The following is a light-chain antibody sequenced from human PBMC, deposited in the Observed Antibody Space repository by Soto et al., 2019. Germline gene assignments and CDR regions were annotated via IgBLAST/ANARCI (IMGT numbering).Light chain of an antibody. CDR2: RNS. Sequence: QSVLTQPPSVSGAPGQRVTISCSGSSSNIGAGYDVHWYQQLPGTAPKLLIFRNSNRPSGVPDRFFGSKSGTSASLAISGLRSEDEAEYYCAAWDDSLSGPVFGGGTKLTVL. V-gene: IGLV1-40*01. J-gene: IGLJ2*01. CDR1: SSNIGAGYD. CDR3: AAWDDSLSGPV.